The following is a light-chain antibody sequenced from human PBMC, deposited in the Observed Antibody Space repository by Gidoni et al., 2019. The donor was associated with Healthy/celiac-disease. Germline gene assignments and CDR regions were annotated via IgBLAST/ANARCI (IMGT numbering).Light chain of an antibody. CDR3: QQVNSYPLT. CDR2: DAS. Sequence: AIQLTQSPSCLSTSVGDRVTITCRASQGISSALAWYQQKPGKAPKLLIYDASSLASGVPSRFSGSGSGTYFTLTISSLQPEDFASYYCQQVNSYPLTFGGGTKVEIK. V-gene: IGKV1-13*02. CDR1: QGISSA. J-gene: IGKJ4*01.